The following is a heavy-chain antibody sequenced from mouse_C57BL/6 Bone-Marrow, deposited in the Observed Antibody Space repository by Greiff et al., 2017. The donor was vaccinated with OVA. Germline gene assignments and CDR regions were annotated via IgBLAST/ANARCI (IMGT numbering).Heavy chain of an antibody. CDR3: ARFFSSGYFDV. V-gene: IGHV1-22*01. Sequence: VQLKESGPELVKPGASVKMSCKASGYTFTDYNMHWVKQSHGKSLEWIGYINPNNGGTSYNQKFKGKATLTVNKSSSTAYMELRSLTSEDSAVYYCARFFSSGYFDVWGTGTTVTVSS. CDR2: INPNNGGT. CDR1: GYTFTDYN. D-gene: IGHD1-1*01. J-gene: IGHJ1*03.